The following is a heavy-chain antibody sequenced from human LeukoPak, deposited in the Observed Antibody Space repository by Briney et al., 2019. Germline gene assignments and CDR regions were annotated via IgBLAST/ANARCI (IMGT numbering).Heavy chain of an antibody. CDR1: GFTVSSNY. V-gene: IGHV3-66*01. J-gene: IGHJ4*02. CDR3: ARGPEVISFDY. Sequence: GGSLRPSCAASGFTVSSNYMSWVRQAPGKGLEWVSVIYSGGSTYYADSVKGRFTISRDNSKNTLYLQMNSLRAEDTAVYYCARGPEVISFDYWGQGTLVTVSS. D-gene: IGHD3-10*01. CDR2: IYSGGST.